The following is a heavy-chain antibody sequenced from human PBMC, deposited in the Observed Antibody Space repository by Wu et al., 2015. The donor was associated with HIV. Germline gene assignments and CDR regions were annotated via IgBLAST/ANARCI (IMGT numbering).Heavy chain of an antibody. V-gene: IGHV1-46*03. D-gene: IGHD3-22*01. CDR1: GYTFTNYY. CDR3: ARAYYYDSSGYYYKY. CDR2: VNPSGGST. Sequence: QVQLVQSGAEVKKPGASVKVSCKASGYTFTNYYIHWVRQAPGQGLEWMGIVNPSGGSTSYAQKFQGRVTMTRDTSTSTVYMELSSLRSEDTAVYYCARAYYYDSSGYYYKYWGQGTLVTVSS. J-gene: IGHJ4*02.